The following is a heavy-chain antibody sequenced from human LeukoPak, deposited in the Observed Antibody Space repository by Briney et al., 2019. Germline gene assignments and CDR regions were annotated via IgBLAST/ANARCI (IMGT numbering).Heavy chain of an antibody. J-gene: IGHJ4*02. CDR3: AKDRITMIVVVNDY. V-gene: IGHV3-23*01. D-gene: IGHD3-22*01. CDR2: ISGSGGST. Sequence: GGSLRLSCAVSGITLSNYGMSWVRQAPGKGLEWVAGISGSGGSTNYADSVKGRFTISRDNSKNTLYLQMNSLRAEDTAVYYCAKDRITMIVVVNDYWGQGTLVTVSS. CDR1: GITLSNYG.